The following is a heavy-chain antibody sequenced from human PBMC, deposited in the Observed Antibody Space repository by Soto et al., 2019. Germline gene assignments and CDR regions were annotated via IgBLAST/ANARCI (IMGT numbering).Heavy chain of an antibody. CDR2: INHSGST. V-gene: IGHV4-34*01. CDR1: GGSFSDYY. Sequence: SETLSLTCTVSVVYGGSFSDYYWSWIRQPPGKGLEWIGEINHSGSTNYNPSLKSRVTMSIDTSRNQFSLKLGSVTAADTAVYYCARGGGRYNGFDYFDFWGQGALVTVSS. CDR3: ARGGGRYNGFDYFDF. D-gene: IGHD5-12*01. J-gene: IGHJ4*02.